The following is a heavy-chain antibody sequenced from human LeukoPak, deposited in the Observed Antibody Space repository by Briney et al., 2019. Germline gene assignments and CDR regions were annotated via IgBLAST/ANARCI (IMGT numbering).Heavy chain of an antibody. V-gene: IGHV1-18*01. D-gene: IGHD1-1*01. CDR2: IRGFNGAT. J-gene: IGHJ5*02. CDR1: GYTFTIYG. Sequence: ASVKVSCKASGYTFTIYGISWVRQAPGQRLEWMGWIRGFNGATNYDQKFQGRVTSTLDTSTNTTYMDLRTVTPDDTAIYYCARALPGAATAHNWFDPWGQGTLVTVSS. CDR3: ARALPGAATAHNWFDP.